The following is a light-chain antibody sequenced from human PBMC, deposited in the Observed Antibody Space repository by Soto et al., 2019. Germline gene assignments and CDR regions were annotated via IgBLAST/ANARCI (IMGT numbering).Light chain of an antibody. CDR1: QTIRSY. Sequence: EIVLTQSPGTLSLSPGERATLSCRASQTIRSYLAWYQQKPGQAPRLLISDASTRATGIPARFNGSGSGTEFTLAISSLQSEDFAIYYCHQYNTLPLTFGGGTKVDI. V-gene: IGKV3-15*01. J-gene: IGKJ4*01. CDR3: HQYNTLPLT. CDR2: DAS.